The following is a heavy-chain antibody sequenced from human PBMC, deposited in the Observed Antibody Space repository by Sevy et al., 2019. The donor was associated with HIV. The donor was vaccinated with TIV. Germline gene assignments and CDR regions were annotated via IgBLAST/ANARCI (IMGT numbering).Heavy chain of an antibody. V-gene: IGHV3-49*03. Sequence: GGSLRFSCTASGFTFGDFAMSWFRQAPGKGLEWVGFIRRKAYGGTTQYAASVKGRFTISRDDSKRIAYLQMNSLKTEDTAVYYCARDISFFSVGGFDYWGLGTLVTVSS. CDR1: GFTFGDFA. J-gene: IGHJ4*02. CDR2: IRRKAYGGTT. CDR3: ARDISFFSVGGFDY. D-gene: IGHD2-21*01.